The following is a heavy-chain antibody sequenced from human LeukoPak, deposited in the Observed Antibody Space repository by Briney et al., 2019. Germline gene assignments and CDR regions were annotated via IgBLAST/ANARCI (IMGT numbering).Heavy chain of an antibody. CDR3: AKAGDSSGYSSDY. CDR1: GFTFSSYG. Sequence: PGGSLRLSCAASGFTFSSYGMHWVRQAPGKGLEWVAVISYDGSNKYYADSVKGRFTISRDNSKNTLYLQMNSLRAEDTAVYYCAKAGDSSGYSSDYWGQGTLVTVSS. J-gene: IGHJ4*02. D-gene: IGHD3-22*01. V-gene: IGHV3-30*18. CDR2: ISYDGSNK.